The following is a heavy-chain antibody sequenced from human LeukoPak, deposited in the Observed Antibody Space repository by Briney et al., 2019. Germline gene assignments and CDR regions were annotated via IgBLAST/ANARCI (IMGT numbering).Heavy chain of an antibody. CDR2: IYYSGST. J-gene: IGHJ4*02. Sequence: SETLSLTCTVSGGSISSSSYYWGWIRQPPGKGLEWIGSIYYSGSTYYNPSLKSRVTISVDTSKNQFSLKLSSVTAADTAVYYCARVPYDSSGYHFDYWGQGTLVTVSS. V-gene: IGHV4-39*07. D-gene: IGHD3-22*01. CDR1: GGSISSSSYY. CDR3: ARVPYDSSGYHFDY.